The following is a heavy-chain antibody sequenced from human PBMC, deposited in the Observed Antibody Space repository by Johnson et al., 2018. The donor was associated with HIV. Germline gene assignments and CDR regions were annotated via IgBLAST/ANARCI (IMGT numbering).Heavy chain of an antibody. Sequence: EVQLVESGGGLVQPGGSLRLSCAASGFTFSSYWMSWVRQAPGKGLEWVANIKQDGSEKYYVDSVKGRFTISRDNAKNSLYLQMNSLRAEDTAVYYCARDGQDRDDAFDIWGQGTMVTVSS. D-gene: IGHD3-22*01. J-gene: IGHJ3*02. CDR1: GFTFSSYW. V-gene: IGHV3-7*05. CDR2: IKQDGSEK. CDR3: ARDGQDRDDAFDI.